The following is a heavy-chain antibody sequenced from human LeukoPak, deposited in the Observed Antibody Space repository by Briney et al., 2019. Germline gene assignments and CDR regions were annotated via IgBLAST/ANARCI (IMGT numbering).Heavy chain of an antibody. CDR3: ARGGYDILTDP. CDR1: GGSISSGSYY. V-gene: IGHV4-61*02. Sequence: PSETLSLTCTVSGGSISSGSYYWSWIRQPAGKGLEWIGRIYTSGSTNYNPSLKSRVTISVDTSKNQFSLKLSSVTAADTAAYYCARGGYDILTDPWGQGTLVTVSS. CDR2: IYTSGST. J-gene: IGHJ5*02. D-gene: IGHD3-9*01.